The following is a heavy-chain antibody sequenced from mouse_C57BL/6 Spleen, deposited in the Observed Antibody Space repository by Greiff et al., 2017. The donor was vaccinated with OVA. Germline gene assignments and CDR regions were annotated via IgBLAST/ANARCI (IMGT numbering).Heavy chain of an antibody. Sequence: QVQLQQSGPGLVQPSQSLSITCTVSGFSLTSYGVHWVRQSPGKGLEWLGVIWRGGSTDYNAAFMSRLSITKDNSKSQVFFKMNRLQADATAIYYCARAYYGSSYYFDYWGQGTTLTVSS. CDR3: ARAYYGSSYYFDY. CDR1: GFSLTSYG. V-gene: IGHV2-5*01. J-gene: IGHJ2*01. D-gene: IGHD1-1*01. CDR2: IWRGGST.